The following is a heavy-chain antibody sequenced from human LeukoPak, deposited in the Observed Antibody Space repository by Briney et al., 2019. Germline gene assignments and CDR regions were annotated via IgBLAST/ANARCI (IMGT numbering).Heavy chain of an antibody. J-gene: IGHJ4*02. CDR3: AGDRWDVVLIPAAREIDY. CDR1: GFTFSSYS. Sequence: GGSLRLSCAASGFTFSSYSMNWVRQAPGKGLEWVSSISSSSTYIYYADSVKGRFTISRDNAKNSLYLQMNSLRADDTAVYYCAGDRWDVVLIPAAREIDYWGQGTLVTVSS. D-gene: IGHD2-2*01. V-gene: IGHV3-21*01. CDR2: ISSSSTYI.